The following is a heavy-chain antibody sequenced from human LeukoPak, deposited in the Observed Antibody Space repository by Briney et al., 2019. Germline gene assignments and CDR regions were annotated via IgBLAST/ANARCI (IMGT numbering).Heavy chain of an antibody. CDR1: GFTVSSNY. J-gene: IGHJ6*02. V-gene: IGHV3-53*01. Sequence: GRSLRLSCAASGFTVSSNYMSWVRQAPGKGLEWVSVIYSGGSTYYADSVKGRFTISRDNSKNTLYLQMNSLRAEDTAVYYCAGYTVADYGMDVWGQGTTVTVSS. D-gene: IGHD4-23*01. CDR3: AGYTVADYGMDV. CDR2: IYSGGST.